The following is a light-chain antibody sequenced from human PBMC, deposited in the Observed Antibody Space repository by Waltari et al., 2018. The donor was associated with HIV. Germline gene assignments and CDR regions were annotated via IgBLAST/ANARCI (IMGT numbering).Light chain of an antibody. CDR1: KSVTTN. Sequence: DIEMTQSPATLSVSPGEGVTVSCRANKSVTTNLAWYQQNPGQAPRLLIYGTSTRATGCPGRVSGSGSGTEFTLTISSLQSQDFAVYYCQQYNTWPQTFGQGTRVEI. J-gene: IGKJ1*01. CDR2: GTS. V-gene: IGKV3-15*01. CDR3: QQYNTWPQT.